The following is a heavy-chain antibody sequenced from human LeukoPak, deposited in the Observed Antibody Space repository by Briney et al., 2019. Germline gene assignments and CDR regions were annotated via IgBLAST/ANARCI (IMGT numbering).Heavy chain of an antibody. D-gene: IGHD5-12*01. J-gene: IGHJ5*02. CDR3: ARLPSRGRFDP. CDR1: GGSISSYY. V-gene: IGHV4-59*01. CDR2: IYYSGST. Sequence: SETLSLTCTVSGGSISSYYWSWIRQPPGKGLEWIGYIYYSGSTNYNPSPKSRVTTSVDTSKNQFSLKLSSVTAADTAVYYCARLPSRGRFDPWGQGTLVTVSS.